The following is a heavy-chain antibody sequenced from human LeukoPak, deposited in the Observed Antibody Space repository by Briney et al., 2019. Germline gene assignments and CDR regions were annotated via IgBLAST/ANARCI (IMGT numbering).Heavy chain of an antibody. J-gene: IGHJ4*02. D-gene: IGHD3-22*01. CDR3: AKDRYYYDSSGCDY. V-gene: IGHV3-9*01. CDR2: ISWNSGSI. CDR1: GFTFDDYA. Sequence: PGRSLRLSCAASGFTFDDYAMHWVPQAPGKGLEWVSGISWNSGSIGYADSVKGRFTISRDNAKNSLYLQMNSLRAEDTALYYCAKDRYYYDSSGCDYWGQGTLVTVSS.